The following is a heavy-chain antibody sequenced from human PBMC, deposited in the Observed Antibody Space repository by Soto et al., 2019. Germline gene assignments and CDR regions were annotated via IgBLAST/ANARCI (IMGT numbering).Heavy chain of an antibody. Sequence: ASVKVSCKASGYTFTSYGISWVRQAPGQGLEWMGWISAYNGNTNYAQKLQGRVTMTTDTSTSTAYMELRSLRSDDTALFFFSRVGALGYCSGGSCPWGQGTLVTVSS. CDR1: GYTFTSYG. V-gene: IGHV1-18*01. CDR3: SRVGALGYCSGGSCP. J-gene: IGHJ5*02. CDR2: ISAYNGNT. D-gene: IGHD2-15*01.